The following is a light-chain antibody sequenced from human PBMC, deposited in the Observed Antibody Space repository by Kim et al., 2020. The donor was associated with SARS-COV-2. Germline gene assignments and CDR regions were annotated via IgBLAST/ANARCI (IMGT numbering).Light chain of an antibody. CDR3: QQVNNYPLT. Sequence: ASVGDRVTITCLASQGISSYLALYQQKPGKAPKFLIYGGSTFQSGVPSRFSGSGSGTEFTLTISSLQPEDFATYYCQQVNNYPLTFGGGTKVDIK. CDR2: GGS. J-gene: IGKJ4*01. V-gene: IGKV1-9*01. CDR1: QGISSY.